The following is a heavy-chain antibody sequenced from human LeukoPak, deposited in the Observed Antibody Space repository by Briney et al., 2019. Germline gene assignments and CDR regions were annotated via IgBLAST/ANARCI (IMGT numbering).Heavy chain of an antibody. CDR2: ISSSSYI. Sequence: PGGSLRLSCAASGFTFSSYSMNWVRQAPGKGLEWVSSISSSSYIYYADSVKGRFTISRDNAKNSLYLQMNSLRAEDTAVYYCARDRHEESYDFWSGYFVFDPWGQGTLVTVSS. J-gene: IGHJ5*02. V-gene: IGHV3-21*01. CDR1: GFTFSSYS. D-gene: IGHD3-3*01. CDR3: ARDRHEESYDFWSGYFVFDP.